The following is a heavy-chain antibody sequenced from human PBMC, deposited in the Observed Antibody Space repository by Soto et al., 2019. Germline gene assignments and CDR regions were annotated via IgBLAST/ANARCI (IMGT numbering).Heavy chain of an antibody. CDR2: ISHSGTT. V-gene: IGHV4-34*01. CDR1: GGSFTGYY. CDR3: ARNGGNTWYYFDS. Sequence: SETQSLTCAVNGGSFTGYYGAWIRQSPEKGLEWIGEISHSGTTKYNPSLKSRVTISVDTSKNQFSLKLSSVTAADTGMYYCARNGGNTWYYFDSWGQGTVVTSPQ. J-gene: IGHJ4*02. D-gene: IGHD6-13*01.